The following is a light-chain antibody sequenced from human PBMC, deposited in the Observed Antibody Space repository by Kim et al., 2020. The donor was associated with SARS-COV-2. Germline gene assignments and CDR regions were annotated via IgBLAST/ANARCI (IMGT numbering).Light chain of an antibody. Sequence: QTATLTCTGNSNNVGNEGAAWLQQHQGHPPKLLFFRNNNRPSGISERLSASRSGNIASLTITGLQIEDEGDYYCSAWDSSLNVWVFGGGTQLTVL. CDR2: RNN. CDR3: SAWDSSLNVWV. V-gene: IGLV10-54*01. J-gene: IGLJ3*02. CDR1: SNNVGNEG.